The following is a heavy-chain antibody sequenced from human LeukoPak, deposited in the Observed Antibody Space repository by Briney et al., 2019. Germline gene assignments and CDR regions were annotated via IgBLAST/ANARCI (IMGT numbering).Heavy chain of an antibody. CDR3: ARDLSSGRDY. J-gene: IGHJ4*02. CDR2: ISSSSSYI. V-gene: IGHV3-21*04. Sequence: SGGSLRLSCAASGFTFSSYSMNWVRQAPGKGLEWVSSISSSSSYIYYADSVKGRFTISRDNAKNSLCLQMNSLRAEDTAVYYCARDLSSGRDYWGQGTLVTVSS. CDR1: GFTFSSYS. D-gene: IGHD6-25*01.